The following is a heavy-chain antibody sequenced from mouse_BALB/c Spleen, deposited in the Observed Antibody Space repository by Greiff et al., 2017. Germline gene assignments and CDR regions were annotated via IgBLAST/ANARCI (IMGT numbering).Heavy chain of an antibody. CDR2: IDPANGNT. D-gene: IGHD2-1*01. Sequence: VQLKQSGAELVKPGASVKLSCTASGFNIKDTYMHWVKQRPEQGLEWIGRIDPANGNTKYDPKFQGKATITADTASNTAYLQLSSLTSEVTAVYYCSRDGNYPYFDYWGQGTTLTVSS. J-gene: IGHJ2*01. V-gene: IGHV14-3*02. CDR3: SRDGNYPYFDY. CDR1: GFNIKDTY.